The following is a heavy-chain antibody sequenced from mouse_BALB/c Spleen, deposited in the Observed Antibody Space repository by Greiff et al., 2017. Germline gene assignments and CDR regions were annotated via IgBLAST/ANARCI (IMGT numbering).Heavy chain of an antibody. J-gene: IGHJ2*01. CDR1: GFTFSSYA. CDR3: ARGRGYYEY. D-gene: IGHD2-3*01. V-gene: IGHV5-6-5*01. Sequence: EVQRVESGGGLVKPGGSLKLSCAASGFTFSSYAMSWVRQTPEKRLEWVASISSGGSTYYPDSVKGRFTISRDNARNILYLQMSSLRSEDTAMYYCARGRGYYEYWGQGTTLTVSS. CDR2: ISSGGST.